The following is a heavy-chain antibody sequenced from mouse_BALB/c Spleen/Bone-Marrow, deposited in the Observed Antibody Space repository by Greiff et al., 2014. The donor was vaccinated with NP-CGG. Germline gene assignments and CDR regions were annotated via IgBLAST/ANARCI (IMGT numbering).Heavy chain of an antibody. J-gene: IGHJ2*01. CDR3: ANWGPYYFDY. CDR1: GYSITSDYA. V-gene: IGHV3-2*02. D-gene: IGHD4-1*02. Sequence: EVHLVESGPGLVKPSQSLSLTCTVTGYSITSDYAWNWIRQFPGNKLEWMGYISYSGSNSYNPSLKSRISITRATSKNQFFLQLNSVTTEDTATYYCANWGPYYFDYWGQGTTLTVSS. CDR2: ISYSGSN.